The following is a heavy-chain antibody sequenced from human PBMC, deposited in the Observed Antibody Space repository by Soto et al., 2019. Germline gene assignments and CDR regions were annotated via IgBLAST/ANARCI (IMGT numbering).Heavy chain of an antibody. D-gene: IGHD6-6*01. CDR3: ARDFEYSSSSYDILTGYYFDY. V-gene: IGHV3-21*01. CDR1: GFTFSSYS. CDR2: ISSSSSYI. J-gene: IGHJ4*02. Sequence: EVQLVESGGGLVKPGGSLRLSCAASGFTFSSYSMNWVRQAPGKGLEWVSSISSSSSYIYYADSVKGRFTISRDNAKNALYLKMNSMRAEDTAVYYCARDFEYSSSSYDILTGYYFDYWGQGTLVTVSS.